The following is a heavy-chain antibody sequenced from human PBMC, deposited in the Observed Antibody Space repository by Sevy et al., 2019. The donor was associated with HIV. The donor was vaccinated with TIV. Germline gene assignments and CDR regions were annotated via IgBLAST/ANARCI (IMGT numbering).Heavy chain of an antibody. CDR3: TRALATADTPEYYFDY. V-gene: IGHV3-49*03. CDR2: IRRNSHEPYGGTT. D-gene: IGHD5-12*01. J-gene: IGHJ4*02. Sequence: GGSLRLSCTSSGFTFGDYAMSWFRQAPGKGLEWVAFIRRNSHEPYGGTTEYAASVKGRFTISRDDSKRIANLQMNSLKTEDTAVYYCTRALATADTPEYYFDYWGQGILVTVSS. CDR1: GFTFGDYA.